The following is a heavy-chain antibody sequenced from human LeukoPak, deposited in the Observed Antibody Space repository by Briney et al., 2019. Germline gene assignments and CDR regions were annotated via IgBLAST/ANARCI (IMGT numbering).Heavy chain of an antibody. D-gene: IGHD2-2*01. CDR3: ARRGQGYCSSVRCYLPLEY. J-gene: IGHJ4*02. Sequence: SETLSLTCAVSSYYISSGYYWDWIRQPPGKGLEWIGSIYHSGSTYYTPSLMSRVTISVDTSKNHFSLRLNSVTAADTAVYYCARRGQGYCSSVRCYLPLEYWGQGTLVTVSS. CDR2: IYHSGST. CDR1: SYYISSGYY. V-gene: IGHV4-38-2*01.